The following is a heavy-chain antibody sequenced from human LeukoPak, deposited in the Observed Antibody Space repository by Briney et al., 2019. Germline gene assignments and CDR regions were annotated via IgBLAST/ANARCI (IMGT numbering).Heavy chain of an antibody. J-gene: IGHJ4*02. V-gene: IGHV3-23*01. CDR2: ISGSGGST. CDR3: ARSSNWYFDY. Sequence: PGGSLRLSCAASGFTFSNYAMTWVRQAPGKALEWVSGISGSGGSTNYADSVKGRFTIFRDNSKNTVYLQMNSLRVEDTAVYYCARSSNWYFDYWGQGTLVTVSS. D-gene: IGHD6-13*01. CDR1: GFTFSNYA.